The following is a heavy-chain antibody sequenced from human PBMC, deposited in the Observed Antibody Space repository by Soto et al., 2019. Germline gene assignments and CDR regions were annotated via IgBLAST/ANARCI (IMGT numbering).Heavy chain of an antibody. D-gene: IGHD2-2*01. J-gene: IGHJ6*03. CDR2: INHSGST. Sequence: GKGLEWIGEINHSGSTNYNPSLKSRVTISLDTSKNQFSLKLSSVTAADTAVYYCARTGPYIVVVPAAIEAYMDVWGKGTTVTVSS. CDR3: ARTGPYIVVVPAAIEAYMDV. V-gene: IGHV4-34*01.